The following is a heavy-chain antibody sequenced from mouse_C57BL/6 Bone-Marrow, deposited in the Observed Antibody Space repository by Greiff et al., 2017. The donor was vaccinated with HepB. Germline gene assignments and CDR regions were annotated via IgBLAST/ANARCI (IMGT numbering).Heavy chain of an antibody. CDR2: IHPNSGST. V-gene: IGHV1-64*01. Sequence: VQLQQPGAELVKPGASVKLSCKASGYTFTSYWMHWVKQRPGQGLEWIGMIHPNSGSTNYNEKFKSKATLTVDKSSSTAYMQLSSLTSEDSAVYYCAGLIYYGNYVGYFDVGGTGTTVTVSS. D-gene: IGHD2-1*01. J-gene: IGHJ1*03. CDR3: AGLIYYGNYVGYFDV. CDR1: GYTFTSYW.